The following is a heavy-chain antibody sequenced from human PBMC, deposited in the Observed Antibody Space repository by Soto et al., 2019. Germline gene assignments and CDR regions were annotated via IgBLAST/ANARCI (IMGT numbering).Heavy chain of an antibody. CDR1: GYSFTSYW. J-gene: IGHJ6*02. V-gene: IGHV5-51*01. CDR2: IYPGDSDT. CDR3: ASTSSAGKYYDGMDV. Sequence: LGESLKISCKGSGYSFTSYWIGWVRQIPGKGLEWMGIIYPGDSDTRYSPSFQGQVTISADKSISTAYLQWSSLKASDTAMYYCASTSSAGKYYDGMDVWGQGTTVTGSS.